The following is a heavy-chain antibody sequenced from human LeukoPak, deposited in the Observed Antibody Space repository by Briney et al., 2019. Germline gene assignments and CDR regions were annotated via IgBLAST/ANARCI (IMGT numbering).Heavy chain of an antibody. V-gene: IGHV1-8*01. CDR3: ARGRMTYYYDSSGYPDWFDP. J-gene: IGHJ5*02. Sequence: ASVKVSCKASGYTFTSYDINWVRQATGQGLEWMGWRNPNSGNTGYAQKFQSRVTMTRNTSISTAYMELSSLRSEDTAVYYCARGRMTYYYDSSGYPDWFDPWGQGTLVTVSS. D-gene: IGHD3-22*01. CDR2: RNPNSGNT. CDR1: GYTFTSYD.